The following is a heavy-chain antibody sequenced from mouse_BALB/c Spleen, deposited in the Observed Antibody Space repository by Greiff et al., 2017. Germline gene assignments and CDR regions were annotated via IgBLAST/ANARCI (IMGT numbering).Heavy chain of an antibody. D-gene: IGHD2-14*01. CDR1: GFTFSSYA. CDR2: ISSGGSYT. V-gene: IGHV5-9-4*01. Sequence: EVQRVESGGGLVKPGGSLKLSCAASGFTFSSYAMSWVRQSPEKRLEWVAEISSGGSYTYYPDTVTGRFTISRDNAKNTLYLEMSSLRSEDTAMYYCARDGDPDYRYPWFAYWGQGTLVTVSA. CDR3: ARDGDPDYRYPWFAY. J-gene: IGHJ3*01.